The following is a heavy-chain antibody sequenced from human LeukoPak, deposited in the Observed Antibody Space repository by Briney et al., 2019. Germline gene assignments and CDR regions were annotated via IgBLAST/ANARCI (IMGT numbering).Heavy chain of an antibody. CDR2: IYHSGST. D-gene: IGHD1-26*01. V-gene: IGHV4-30-2*01. J-gene: IGHJ3*02. Sequence: SETLSLTCTVSGGSISSGGYYWSWIRQPPGKGLEWIGYIYHSGSTYYNPSPKSRVTISVDRSKNQFSLKLSSVTAADTAVYYCARVRVGATPGAFDIWGQGTMVTVSS. CDR3: ARVRVGATPGAFDI. CDR1: GGSISSGGYY.